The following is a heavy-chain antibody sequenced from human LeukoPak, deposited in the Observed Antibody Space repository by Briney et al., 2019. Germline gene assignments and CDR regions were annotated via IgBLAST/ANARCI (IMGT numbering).Heavy chain of an antibody. CDR1: GFTFSDYY. V-gene: IGHV3-11*01. Sequence: GGSLRLSCAASGFTFSDYYMSWIRQAPGKGPEWVSYISSSGSTIYYADSVKGRFTISRDNAKNSLYLQMNSLRAEDTAVYYCARAGSSGYYADAFDIWGQGTMVTVSS. J-gene: IGHJ3*02. CDR3: ARAGSSGYYADAFDI. D-gene: IGHD3-22*01. CDR2: ISSSGSTI.